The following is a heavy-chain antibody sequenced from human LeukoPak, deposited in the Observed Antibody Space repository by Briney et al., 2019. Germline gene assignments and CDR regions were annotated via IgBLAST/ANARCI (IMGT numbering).Heavy chain of an antibody. V-gene: IGHV3-23*01. CDR1: EFTFSSYA. Sequence: GGSLRLSCAASEFTFSSYAMSLVRQAPGKGLEWVSAISGSGGSTYYADSVKGRFTISRDNSKNTLYLQMNSLRAEDTAVYYCAKDRDGSSSWYNYWGQGTLVTVSS. D-gene: IGHD6-13*01. J-gene: IGHJ4*02. CDR2: ISGSGGST. CDR3: AKDRDGSSSWYNY.